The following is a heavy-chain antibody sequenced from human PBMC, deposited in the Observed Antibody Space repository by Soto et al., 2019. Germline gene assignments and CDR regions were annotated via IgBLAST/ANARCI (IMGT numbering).Heavy chain of an antibody. J-gene: IGHJ4*02. CDR1: GGSISSGGYS. CDR3: ASRHSSPYLDY. D-gene: IGHD6-13*01. CDR2: IYHSGST. V-gene: IGHV4-30-2*01. Sequence: PSETLSLTCAVSGGSISSGGYSWSWIRQPPGKGLEWIGYIYHSGSTYYNPSLKSRVTISVDRSKNQFSLKLSSVTAADTAVYYCASRHSSPYLDYSGQGTLVTVSS.